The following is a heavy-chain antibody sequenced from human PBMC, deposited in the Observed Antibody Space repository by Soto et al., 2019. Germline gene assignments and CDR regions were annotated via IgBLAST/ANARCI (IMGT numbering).Heavy chain of an antibody. CDR2: ISAYNGNT. CDR3: ARAGSGSYYFLSGKYYYYRMDV. D-gene: IGHD1-26*01. V-gene: IGHV1-18*01. Sequence: GASVKVSCKASGYTFTSYGISWVRQAPGQGLEWMGWISAYNGNTNYAQKLQGRVTMTTDTSTSTAYMELRSLRSDDTAVYYCARAGSGSYYFLSGKYYYYRMDVWGQGTTVTVSS. CDR1: GYTFTSYG. J-gene: IGHJ6*02.